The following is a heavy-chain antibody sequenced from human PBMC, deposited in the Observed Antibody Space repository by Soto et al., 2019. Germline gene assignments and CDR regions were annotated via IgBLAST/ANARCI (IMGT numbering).Heavy chain of an antibody. D-gene: IGHD3-22*01. V-gene: IGHV4-4*07. CDR1: GGAITAYY. Sequence: TLSLTCTVSGGAITAYYWSWIRQPVGEGLQWIGRVYSTGSTNYNPSLRSRVTMSVDTSQNQFFLRLSSVTAADTAVYYCARDEYYDSNNWFDHWGQGILVTVSS. J-gene: IGHJ5*02. CDR2: VYSTGST. CDR3: ARDEYYDSNNWFDH.